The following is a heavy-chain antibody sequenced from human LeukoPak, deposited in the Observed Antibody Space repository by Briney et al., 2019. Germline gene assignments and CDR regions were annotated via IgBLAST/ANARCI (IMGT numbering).Heavy chain of an antibody. Sequence: ASVKVSCKVSGYTFTDHYMHWVQQAPGKGLEWMGLVDPEDGETIYAEKFQGRVTITADTSTDTAYMELSSLRSEDTAVYYCATLVRGVSGLNFDYWGQGTLVTVSS. CDR1: GYTFTDHY. D-gene: IGHD3-10*01. V-gene: IGHV1-69-2*01. J-gene: IGHJ4*02. CDR2: VDPEDGET. CDR3: ATLVRGVSGLNFDY.